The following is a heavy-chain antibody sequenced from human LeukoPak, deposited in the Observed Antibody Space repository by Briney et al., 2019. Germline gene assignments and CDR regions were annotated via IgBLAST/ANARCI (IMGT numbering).Heavy chain of an antibody. CDR1: GGTFSIYA. Sequence: SVNVSCKASGGTFSIYAISWVRQATGQGLEWMGRIIPILGIANYAQKFQGRVTITADKSTSTAYMELSSLRSEDTAVYYCARDPIAVTYYYYGVDVWGQGTTVTVSS. J-gene: IGHJ6*02. CDR3: ARDPIAVTYYYYGVDV. CDR2: IIPILGIA. D-gene: IGHD6-19*01. V-gene: IGHV1-69*04.